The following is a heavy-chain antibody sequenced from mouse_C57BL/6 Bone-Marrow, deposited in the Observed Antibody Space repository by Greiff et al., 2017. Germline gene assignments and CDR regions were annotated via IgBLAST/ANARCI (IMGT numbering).Heavy chain of an antibody. CDR3: AGLALYYDYGGYAMDY. CDR2: ISNGGGST. CDR1: GFTFSDYY. J-gene: IGHJ4*01. D-gene: IGHD2-4*01. Sequence: EVHLVESGGGLVQPGGSLKLSCAASGFTFSDYYMYWVRQTPEKRLEWVAYISNGGGSTYYPDTVKGRFTLSRDNAKNTLYLQMSRLKSEDTAMYYCAGLALYYDYGGYAMDYWGQGTSVTVSS. V-gene: IGHV5-12*01.